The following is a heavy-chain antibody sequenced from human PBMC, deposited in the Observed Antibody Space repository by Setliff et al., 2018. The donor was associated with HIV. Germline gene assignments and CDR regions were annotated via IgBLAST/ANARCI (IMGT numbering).Heavy chain of an antibody. CDR3: ARGFGAPYLFSGYMDV. CDR1: GSSISNGYY. CDR2: IYHSGST. V-gene: IGHV4-38-2*01. J-gene: IGHJ6*03. D-gene: IGHD1-26*01. Sequence: PSETLSLTCAVSGSSISNGYYWGWIRQPPGKGLEWIGSIYHSGSTYYNPSLQSRVTISVDKAKNQFSLKLTSVTAADTAVYFCARGFGAPYLFSGYMDVWGKGTTVTVSS.